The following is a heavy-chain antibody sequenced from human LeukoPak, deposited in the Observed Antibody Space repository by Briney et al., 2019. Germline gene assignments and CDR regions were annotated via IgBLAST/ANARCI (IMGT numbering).Heavy chain of an antibody. CDR3: ARGTLAAPGADY. J-gene: IGHJ4*02. CDR1: GFTFSSYA. D-gene: IGHD6-13*01. CDR2: IRQDGDVK. Sequence: GGSLRLSCAATGFTFSSYAMNWVRQAPGKGLEWLGNIRQDGDVKNYLDSVKGRFTFSRDNAKNPLYLQMDSLRAEDTAVYYCARGTLAAPGADYWGQGTLVRVSS. V-gene: IGHV3-7*01.